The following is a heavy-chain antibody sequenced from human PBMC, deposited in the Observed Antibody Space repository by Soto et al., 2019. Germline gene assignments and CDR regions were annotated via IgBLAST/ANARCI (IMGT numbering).Heavy chain of an antibody. Sequence: PWETLSLTCTVSGGSISSGGYYWSWIRQHPGKGLEWIGYIYYSGSTYYNPSLKGRVTMSVDTSKNQFSLKLSSVTAADTAVYYCARVMTTDYYYGMDVWVQGTTVTVSS. D-gene: IGHD4-4*01. CDR2: IYYSGST. V-gene: IGHV4-31*03. J-gene: IGHJ6*02. CDR3: ARVMTTDYYYGMDV. CDR1: GGSISSGGYY.